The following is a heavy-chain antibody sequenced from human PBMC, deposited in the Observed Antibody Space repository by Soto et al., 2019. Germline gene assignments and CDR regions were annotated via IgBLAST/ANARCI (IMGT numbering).Heavy chain of an antibody. V-gene: IGHV4-39*01. Sequence: QLQLQESGPGLVKPSETLSLTCTVSGGSISSSSYYWGWIRQPPGKGLEWIGRIYYSGSTYYNPSLKGRVTISVDTSKNQFSLKLSSVTAADTAVYYCARLLSDGDYYYYRDVWGKGTTVTVSS. J-gene: IGHJ6*03. CDR1: GGSISSSSYY. CDR2: IYYSGST. CDR3: ARLLSDGDYYYYRDV. D-gene: IGHD4-17*01.